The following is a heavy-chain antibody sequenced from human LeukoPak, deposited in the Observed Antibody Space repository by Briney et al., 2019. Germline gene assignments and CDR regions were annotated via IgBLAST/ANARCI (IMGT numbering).Heavy chain of an antibody. CDR1: GYTFTRYG. V-gene: IGHV1-18*01. CDR3: ARNRDSGGGGYYMDV. Sequence: ASVKVSCKASGYTFTRYGMSWVRQAPGQGLEWMGWISGSNGNTNYAQKLQGRVTMTTDTSTGTAYMELRSLRSDDTAVYYCARNRDSGGGGYYMDVWGKGTTVTISS. CDR2: ISGSNGNT. J-gene: IGHJ6*03. D-gene: IGHD6-19*01.